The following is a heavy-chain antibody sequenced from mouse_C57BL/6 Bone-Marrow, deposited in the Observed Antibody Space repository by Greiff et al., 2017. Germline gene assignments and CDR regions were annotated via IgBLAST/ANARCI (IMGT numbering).Heavy chain of an antibody. V-gene: IGHV1-39*01. CDR2: LNPTYGTT. CDR1: GYSFTDYN. Sequence: EVQLQQPGPELVKPGASVKISCKASGYSFTDYNMNWVKQSNGKSLEWIGVLNPTYGTTSYNQKFKGKATLTVDPSSSTAYMQLNSLTSEDSAVYYCARDYDYDYAMDYWGQGTSVTVSS. D-gene: IGHD2-4*01. CDR3: ARDYDYDYAMDY. J-gene: IGHJ4*01.